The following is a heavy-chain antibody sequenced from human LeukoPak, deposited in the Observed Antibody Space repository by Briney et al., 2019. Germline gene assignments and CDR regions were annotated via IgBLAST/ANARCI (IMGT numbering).Heavy chain of an antibody. D-gene: IGHD2-2*01. CDR2: ISSSGSTI. CDR3: ARGYFGSSTSYYYYGMDV. CDR1: GFTFSDYY. J-gene: IGHJ6*02. V-gene: IGHV3-11*01. Sequence: GGSLRLSCAASGFTFSDYYMSWIRQAPGKGLEWVSYISSSGSTIYHADSVKGRFNISRDHAKNSLYLQMNSLRAEDTAVYYCARGYFGSSTSYYYYGMDVWGRGTTVTVSS.